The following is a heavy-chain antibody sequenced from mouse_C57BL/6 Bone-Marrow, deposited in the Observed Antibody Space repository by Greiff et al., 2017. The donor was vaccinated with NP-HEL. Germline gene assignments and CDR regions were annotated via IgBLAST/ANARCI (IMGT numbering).Heavy chain of an antibody. D-gene: IGHD1-1*01. CDR1: GYSFTGYY. Sequence: EVQLQQSGPELVKPGASVKISCKASGYSFTGYYMNWVKQSPEKSLEWIGEINPSTGGTTYNQKFKAKATLTVDKSSSTAYMELRSLTSEDSSVYYCAREYYGTWFAYWGQGTLVTVSA. V-gene: IGHV1-42*01. J-gene: IGHJ3*01. CDR3: AREYYGTWFAY. CDR2: INPSTGGT.